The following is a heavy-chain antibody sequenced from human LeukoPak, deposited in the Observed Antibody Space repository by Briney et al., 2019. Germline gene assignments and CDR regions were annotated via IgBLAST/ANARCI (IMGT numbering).Heavy chain of an antibody. CDR1: GYTFTGHY. CDR3: ARVRIEAAGRGLDY. CDR2: VSPHSGDT. V-gene: IGHV1-2*02. Sequence: ASVKVSCKASGYTFTGHYMHWVRQAPGQGLEWMGWVSPHSGDTNYAQNFEGRVTMTRDTSINTVYMELSRLTSDDTAVYFCARVRIEAAGRGLDYWGQGTPVAVSS. D-gene: IGHD6-13*01. J-gene: IGHJ4*02.